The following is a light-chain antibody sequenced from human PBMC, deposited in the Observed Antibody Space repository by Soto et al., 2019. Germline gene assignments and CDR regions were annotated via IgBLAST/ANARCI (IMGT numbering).Light chain of an antibody. CDR3: QQYNSYSRA. V-gene: IGKV1-5*03. CDR1: QSISSW. Sequence: DIPMTQSPSTLSASVGDRVTITCRASQSISSWLAWYQQKPGKAPKLLIYKASSLKSGVPSRFSGSGSGTEFTLTISSLQPDDFATYYFQQYNSYSRAFGQGTKLEIK. J-gene: IGKJ1*01. CDR2: KAS.